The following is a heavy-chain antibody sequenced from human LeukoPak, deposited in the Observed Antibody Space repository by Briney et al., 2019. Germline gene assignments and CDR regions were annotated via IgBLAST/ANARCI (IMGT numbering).Heavy chain of an antibody. CDR1: GYTFTGYY. CDR3: ARDPEGVAWNQLWSVDY. J-gene: IGHJ4*02. D-gene: IGHD5-18*01. CDR2: INPNSGGT. Sequence: ASVTVSCKASGYTFTGYYMHWVRQAPGQGLEWMGRINPNSGGTNYAQKFQGRVTMTRDTSISTAYMELSRLKSDDTAVYYCARDPEGVAWNQLWSVDYWGQGILVTVSS. V-gene: IGHV1-2*06.